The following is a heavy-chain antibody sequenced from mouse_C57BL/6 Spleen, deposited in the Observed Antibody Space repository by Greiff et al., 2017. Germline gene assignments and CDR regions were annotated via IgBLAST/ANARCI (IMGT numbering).Heavy chain of an antibody. D-gene: IGHD3-2*02. Sequence: VQGVASGAELVKPGASVKISCKASGYAFSSYWMNWVKQRPGKGLEWIGQIYPGDGDTNYNGKFKGKATLTADKSSSTAYMQLSSLTSEDSAVYFCAKKDSSGYDAMDYWGQGTSVTVSS. V-gene: IGHV1-80*01. CDR1: GYAFSSYW. CDR3: AKKDSSGYDAMDY. CDR2: IYPGDGDT. J-gene: IGHJ4*01.